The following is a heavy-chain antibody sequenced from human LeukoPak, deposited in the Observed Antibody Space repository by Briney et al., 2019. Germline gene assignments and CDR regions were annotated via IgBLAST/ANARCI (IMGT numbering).Heavy chain of an antibody. V-gene: IGHV3-15*01. D-gene: IGHD3-10*01. J-gene: IGHJ4*02. CDR1: GFTFSNAW. CDR2: IKSRTDGGTT. Sequence: GGSLRLSCAASGFTFSNAWMSWVRQAPGKGLEWVGRIKSRTDGGTTDFAAPLKGRFTISRDDSKDTLYLQMDSLKTEDTAVYYCGRWYASGTYDYWGQGTLVTVPS. CDR3: GRWYASGTYDY.